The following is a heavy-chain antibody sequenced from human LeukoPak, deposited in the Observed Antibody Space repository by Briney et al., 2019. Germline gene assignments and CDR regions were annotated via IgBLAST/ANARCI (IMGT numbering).Heavy chain of an antibody. Sequence: GGSVKVSCKASGYTFTDYYMHWVRQAPGQGLEWMGWINPNNGGTNYAQKLQGRVTMTTDTSTSTAYMELRSLRSDDTAVYYCAREGVLRYFDWLSTSYYYYYYMDVWGKGTTVTVSS. V-gene: IGHV1-2*02. D-gene: IGHD3-9*01. CDR3: AREGVLRYFDWLSTSYYYYYYMDV. CDR2: INPNNGGT. CDR1: GYTFTDYY. J-gene: IGHJ6*03.